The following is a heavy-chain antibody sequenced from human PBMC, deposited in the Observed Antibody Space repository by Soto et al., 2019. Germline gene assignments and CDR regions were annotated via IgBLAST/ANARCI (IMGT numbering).Heavy chain of an antibody. Sequence: QVQLVQSGAEVKKPGSSVNVSCKTSGGTFGNSAVTWVRQAPGQGLEWLGGIVPMFGTANYAQKFQGRVTITGDESTIAAYMELNSLKTDDTAVYYCGRDGDPQSAFWSGPLGGGRFDPWGQGTLVTVSS. J-gene: IGHJ5*02. CDR1: GGTFGNSA. CDR3: GRDGDPQSAFWSGPLGGGRFDP. V-gene: IGHV1-69*12. CDR2: IVPMFGTA. D-gene: IGHD3-3*01.